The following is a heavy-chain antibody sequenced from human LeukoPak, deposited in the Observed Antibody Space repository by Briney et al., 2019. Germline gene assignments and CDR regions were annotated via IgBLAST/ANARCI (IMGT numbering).Heavy chain of an antibody. Sequence: PGGSLRLSCAASGFTLSNAWMNWVRQAPGKGLEWVSSISSSSSYIYYADSVKGRFTISRDNAKNSLYLQMNSLRAEDTAVYYCARDLEWGSSWFDPWGQGTLVTVSS. CDR1: GFTLSNAW. CDR3: ARDLEWGSSWFDP. D-gene: IGHD6-13*01. J-gene: IGHJ5*02. V-gene: IGHV3-21*01. CDR2: ISSSSSYI.